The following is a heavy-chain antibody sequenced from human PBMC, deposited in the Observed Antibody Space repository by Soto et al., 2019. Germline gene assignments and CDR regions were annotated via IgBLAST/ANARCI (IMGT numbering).Heavy chain of an antibody. CDR2: ISGSGSST. CDR3: ANTPLPEVNYYGMDV. D-gene: IGHD2-21*01. CDR1: GLTFSTYA. Sequence: EVQLLESGGGLVQPGGSLRLSCAASGLTFSTYAMSWVRQAPGKGLEWVSGISGSGSSTYYADSVKGRFTISRDNSKNTLYLQLNGLRAEDKAVDYCANTPLPEVNYYGMDVWGQGTTVTVSS. J-gene: IGHJ6*02. V-gene: IGHV3-23*01.